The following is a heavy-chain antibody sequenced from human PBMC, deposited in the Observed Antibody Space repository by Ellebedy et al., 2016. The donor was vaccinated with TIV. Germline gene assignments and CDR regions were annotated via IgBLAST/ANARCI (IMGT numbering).Heavy chain of an antibody. J-gene: IGHJ5*02. V-gene: IGHV3-33*08. CDR3: AREGGSYYFAIDGQNWFDP. CDR1: GFPFSSYW. CDR2: IWYDGSNK. Sequence: GGSLRLSCAASGFPFSSYWMHWVRQAPGKGLEWVAVIWYDGSNKYYADSVKGRFTISRDNSKNTLYLQMNSLRAEDTAVYYCAREGGSYYFAIDGQNWFDPWGQGTLVTVSS. D-gene: IGHD1-26*01.